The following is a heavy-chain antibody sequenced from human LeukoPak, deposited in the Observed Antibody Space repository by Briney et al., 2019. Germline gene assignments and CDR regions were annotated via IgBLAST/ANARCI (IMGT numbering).Heavy chain of an antibody. CDR1: GDSVNSYTHY. Sequence: SETLSLTCTVSGDSVNSYTHYWSWVRQPPGKGLEWIGYMYHGGSTDYNPSLKSRVTISVDRSKDQFSLKLSSVTAADTAVYYCARRPPVFGVIIIGDTFDIWGQGTMVTVSS. J-gene: IGHJ3*02. CDR3: ARRPPVFGVIIIGDTFDI. CDR2: MYHGGST. D-gene: IGHD3-3*01. V-gene: IGHV4-30-2*01.